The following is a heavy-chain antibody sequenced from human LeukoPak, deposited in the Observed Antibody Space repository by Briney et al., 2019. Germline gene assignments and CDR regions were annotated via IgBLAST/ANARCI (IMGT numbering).Heavy chain of an antibody. CDR3: ARGGLGRRFLEWLLQTPWFDP. J-gene: IGHJ5*02. V-gene: IGHV4-39*07. D-gene: IGHD3-3*01. Sequence: PSETLSLTCTVSGGSLSSSYYYWGWIRQPPGKGLEWIGNIYYSGSTNYNPSLKSRVTISVDTSKNQFSLKLSSVTAADTAVYYCARGGLGRRFLEWLLQTPWFDPWGQGTLVTVSS. CDR2: IYYSGST. CDR1: GGSLSSSYYY.